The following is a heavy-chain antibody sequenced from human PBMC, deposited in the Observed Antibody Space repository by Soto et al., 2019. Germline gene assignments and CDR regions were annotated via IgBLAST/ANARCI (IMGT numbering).Heavy chain of an antibody. D-gene: IGHD3-22*01. CDR2: IIPIFGTA. V-gene: IGHV1-69*12. CDR1: GGTFSSYA. J-gene: IGHJ4*02. Sequence: QVQLVQSGAEVKKPGSSVKVSCKASGGTFSSYAISWVRQAPGQGLEWMGGIIPIFGTANYAQKFQGRVTITADESTSTAYMELSRLRSEDTAVYYCASRGVVRSGYLRYYFDYWGQGTLVTGSS. CDR3: ASRGVVRSGYLRYYFDY.